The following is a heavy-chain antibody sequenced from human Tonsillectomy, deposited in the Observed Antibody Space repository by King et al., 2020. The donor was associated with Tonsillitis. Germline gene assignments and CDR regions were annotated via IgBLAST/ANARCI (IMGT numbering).Heavy chain of an antibody. D-gene: IGHD3-10*01. J-gene: IGHJ4*02. CDR3: ATEGGRSGSGY. V-gene: IGHV3-7*01. CDR2: IKEDGSDK. CDR1: GFTFSRYW. Sequence: VQLVESGGGLVQPGGSLRLSCAVSGFTFSRYWMSWVRQAPGKGREWVANIKEDGSDKHYVDSGKGRFTISRDNAKNSLFLQMNSLRAEDTAVYYCATEGGRSGSGYWGQGTLVTVSS.